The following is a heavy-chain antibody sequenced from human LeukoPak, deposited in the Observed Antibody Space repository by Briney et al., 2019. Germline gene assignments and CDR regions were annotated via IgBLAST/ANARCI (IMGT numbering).Heavy chain of an antibody. CDR3: ARDARGAAVADDPLDI. V-gene: IGHV1-8*01. CDR2: MNPNSGST. CDR1: GYTFTNYD. Sequence: ASVKVSCKASGYTFTNYDFNWMRQATGQGLEWMGGMNPNSGSTGYAQKFQGRVTMTRDTSISTAYMELSSLTSEDTAVYYCARDARGAAVADDPLDIWGQGTTVTVSS. D-gene: IGHD3-10*01. J-gene: IGHJ3*02.